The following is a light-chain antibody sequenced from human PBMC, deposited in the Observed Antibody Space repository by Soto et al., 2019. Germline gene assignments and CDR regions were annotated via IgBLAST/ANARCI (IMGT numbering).Light chain of an antibody. J-gene: IGKJ5*01. V-gene: IGKV3-15*01. CDR3: QQYYNWPRT. Sequence: EMVLTQSPGTLSLSPGERATLSCRASQTLRRTYIAWYQQKPGQAPRVLIYGASTGATGLPARFSGSGSGTEFTLTINSLQAEDCAVYYCQQYYNWPRTFGQGTLLEVK. CDR2: GAS. CDR1: QTLRRT.